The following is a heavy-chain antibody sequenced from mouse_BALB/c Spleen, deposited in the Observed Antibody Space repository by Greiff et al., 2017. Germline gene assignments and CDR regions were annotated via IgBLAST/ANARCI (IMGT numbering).Heavy chain of an antibody. CDR1: GFTFSSYT. D-gene: IGHD1-2*01. CDR3: TSALLRPAWFAY. CDR2: ISSGGSYT. Sequence: EVQGVESGGGLVKPGGSLKLSCAASGFTFSSYTMSWVRQTPEKRLEWVATISSGGSYTYYPDSVKGRFTISRDNAKNTLYLQMSSLKSEDTAMYYCTSALLRPAWFAYWGQGTLVTVSA. J-gene: IGHJ3*01. V-gene: IGHV5-6-4*01.